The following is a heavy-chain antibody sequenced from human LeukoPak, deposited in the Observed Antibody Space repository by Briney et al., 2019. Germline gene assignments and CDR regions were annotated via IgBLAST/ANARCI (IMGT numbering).Heavy chain of an antibody. D-gene: IGHD2-2*01. CDR1: GFTFSIYA. J-gene: IGHJ4*02. CDR2: ISDSGRNT. CDR3: ATGCVGSPNCQTTGYDH. V-gene: IGHV3-23*01. Sequence: GGSLRLSCAASGFTFSIYAMNWVRQAPGKGLEWVSGISDSGRNTYYSDSVKGRFTTSRDNSESTVYLQMNSLTAEDTAQYYCATGCVGSPNCQTTGYDHWGQGTLVTVSS.